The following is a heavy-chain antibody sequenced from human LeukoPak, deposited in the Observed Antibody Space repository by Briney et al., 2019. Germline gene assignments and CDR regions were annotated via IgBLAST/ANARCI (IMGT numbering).Heavy chain of an antibody. Sequence: SETLSLTCTVSGGSISSYYWSWIRQPPGKGLEWIGYIYYSGSTNYNPSLKSRVTISVDTSKNQFSLKLSSVAAADTAVYYCAREMYYYDSSGYYPSDYYGMDVWGQGTTVTVSS. CDR3: AREMYYYDSSGYYPSDYYGMDV. CDR1: GGSISSYY. CDR2: IYYSGST. D-gene: IGHD3-22*01. J-gene: IGHJ6*02. V-gene: IGHV4-59*01.